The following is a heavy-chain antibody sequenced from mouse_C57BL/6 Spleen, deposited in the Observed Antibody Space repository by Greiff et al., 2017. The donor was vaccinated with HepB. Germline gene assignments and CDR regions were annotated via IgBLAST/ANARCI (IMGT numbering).Heavy chain of an antibody. CDR1: GYAFSSSW. V-gene: IGHV1-82*01. Sequence: QVQLQQSGPELVKPGASVKISCKASGYAFSSSWMNWVKQRPGKGLEWIGRIYPGDGDTNYNGKFKGKATLTADKSSSTAYMQLSSLTSEDSAVYFCASGDYDASFDVWGTGTTVTVSS. D-gene: IGHD2-4*01. CDR2: IYPGDGDT. CDR3: ASGDYDASFDV. J-gene: IGHJ1*03.